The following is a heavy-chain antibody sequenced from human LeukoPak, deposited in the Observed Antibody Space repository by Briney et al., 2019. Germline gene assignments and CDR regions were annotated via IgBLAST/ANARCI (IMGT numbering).Heavy chain of an antibody. J-gene: IGHJ6*03. CDR2: INRNSCAT. Sequence: ASVKVSCKASGYTFTGYYMHWVRQAPGQGLDWVGWINRNSCATNYAQKFQGRVTMTRDTSIRTAYMELRRLRSDDTVVYYCATEDYSNDRILASYYYYMDVWGKGTTVADSS. V-gene: IGHV1-2*02. D-gene: IGHD4-11*01. CDR3: ATEDYSNDRILASYYYYMDV. CDR1: GYTFTGYY.